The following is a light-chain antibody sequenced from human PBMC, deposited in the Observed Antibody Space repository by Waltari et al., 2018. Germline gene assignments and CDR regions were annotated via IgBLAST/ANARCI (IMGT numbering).Light chain of an antibody. CDR3: QQYGSSLTWT. J-gene: IGKJ1*01. V-gene: IGKV3-20*01. Sequence: EIVLTQSPGTLSLSPGERATLSCRASQSVSSSYLAWYQQKPGQAPRPLIYGASSRATGIPDRFSGSGSGTDFTFTISRLEPEDFAVYYCQQYGSSLTWTFGQGTKVEIK. CDR1: QSVSSSY. CDR2: GAS.